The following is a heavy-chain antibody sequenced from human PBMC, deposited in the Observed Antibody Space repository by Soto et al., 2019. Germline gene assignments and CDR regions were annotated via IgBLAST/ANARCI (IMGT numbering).Heavy chain of an antibody. CDR1: GFIFSNYA. Sequence: EVHLLESGGDLVQRGGSLRLSCAASGFIFSNYAMSWVRQAPGKGLEWVSAISGCGATTYYPDPVQGLFTISRDNSKNTLYLHMNSLRAEDTAVYYCTKGGIPRRYNIPKVDFDYWGQGSLVTVSS. CDR2: ISGCGATT. D-gene: IGHD1-1*01. V-gene: IGHV3-23*01. J-gene: IGHJ4*02. CDR3: TKGGIPRRYNIPKVDFDY.